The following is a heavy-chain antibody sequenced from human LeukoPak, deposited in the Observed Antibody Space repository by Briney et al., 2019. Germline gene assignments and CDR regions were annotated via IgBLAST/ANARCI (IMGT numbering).Heavy chain of an antibody. CDR2: ISTRSNTI. CDR1: GFTFSSYS. V-gene: IGHV3-48*02. Sequence: GGSLRLSCAASGFTFSSYSMNWVRQAPGKGPEWISYISTRSNTIYYADSVKGRFTISRDNANNSLYLQMNSLRDEDTAVYYCARDTTYGGNAYYYYYYGMDVWGQGTTVTVSS. J-gene: IGHJ6*02. D-gene: IGHD4-23*01. CDR3: ARDTTYGGNAYYYYYYGMDV.